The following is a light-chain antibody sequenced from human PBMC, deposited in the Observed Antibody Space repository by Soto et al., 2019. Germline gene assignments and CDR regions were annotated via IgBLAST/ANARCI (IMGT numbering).Light chain of an antibody. CDR1: SSDVGAYNY. Sequence: QSVLTQPPSASGSPGQSVTISCAGTSSDVGAYNYVSWYQQHPGKAPKLMIYEVTKRPSGVPDRFSGSKSGNTASLTVSGLQVEDEADYYCSSHAGTKVVFGGGTKLTV. J-gene: IGLJ2*01. V-gene: IGLV2-8*01. CDR2: EVT. CDR3: SSHAGTKVV.